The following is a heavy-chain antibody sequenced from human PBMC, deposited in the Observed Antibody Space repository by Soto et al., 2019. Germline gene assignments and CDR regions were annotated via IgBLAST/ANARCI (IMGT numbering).Heavy chain of an antibody. CDR3: ARGGDWFGELFSNYYGMYV. J-gene: IGHJ6*02. CDR1: GGSLSGYY. D-gene: IGHD3-10*01. V-gene: IGHV4-34*01. Sequence: QVQLQQGGAGLLKPSATLSLTGAAYGGSLSGYYWRWIRQPPGKGLAWIGEINHSGSTNYNPSIKSAVTISVDTSKNQFSLKLSSVTAADTAVYYCARGGDWFGELFSNYYGMYVWGQGTTVTVSS. CDR2: INHSGST.